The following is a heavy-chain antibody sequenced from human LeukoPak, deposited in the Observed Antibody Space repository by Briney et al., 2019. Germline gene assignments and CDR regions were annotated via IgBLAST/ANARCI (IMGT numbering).Heavy chain of an antibody. D-gene: IGHD6-19*01. J-gene: IGHJ3*02. CDR2: INSNRGDT. CDR3: ATEITGSGHPGDI. Sequence: ASVKVSCKASGHTSTAYHLHWVRQAPGQGLEWMGNINSNRGDTMYAQKLLGRVTVTRDTSISTAYMDLSGLGSDDTAIYFCATEITGSGHPGDIWGQGTVVTVFS. V-gene: IGHV1-2*02. CDR1: GHTSTAYH.